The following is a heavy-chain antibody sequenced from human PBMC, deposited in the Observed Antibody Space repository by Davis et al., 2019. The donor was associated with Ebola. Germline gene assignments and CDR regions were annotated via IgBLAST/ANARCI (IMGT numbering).Heavy chain of an antibody. CDR2: IRNDGNDK. CDR1: GFSFSSYG. D-gene: IGHD6-25*01. J-gene: IGHJ4*02. Sequence: GESLKISCAASGFSFSSYGMYWVRQAPGKGLEWVAFIRNDGNDKYHGDSVKGRFTISRDNAKSTLYVQMNSLRAEDTAVYYCAFASGFKFDYWGQGMLATVSS. CDR3: AFASGFKFDY. V-gene: IGHV3-30*02.